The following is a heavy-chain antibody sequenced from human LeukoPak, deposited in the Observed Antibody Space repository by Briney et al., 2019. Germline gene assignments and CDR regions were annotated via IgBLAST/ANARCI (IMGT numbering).Heavy chain of an antibody. Sequence: SETLSLTCTVSGGSISSGSYYWSWIRQPAGKGLEWIGRIYTSGSTNYNPSLKSRVTISVDTSKNQLSLKLSSVTAADTAVYYCARAKGGRYYDTRGFDYWGQGTLVTVSS. CDR3: ARAKGGRYYDTRGFDY. CDR2: IYTSGST. CDR1: GGSISSGSYY. D-gene: IGHD3-22*01. V-gene: IGHV4-61*02. J-gene: IGHJ4*02.